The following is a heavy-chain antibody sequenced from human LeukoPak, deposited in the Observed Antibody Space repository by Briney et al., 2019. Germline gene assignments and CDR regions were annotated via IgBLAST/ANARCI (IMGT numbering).Heavy chain of an antibody. CDR2: ISGSGGST. V-gene: IGHV3-23*01. CDR3: AKDLVGLRFLEWLFADY. Sequence: GGSLRFSCAASGFTFSNYWMHWVRQAPGKGLEWVSAISGSGGSTYYADSVKGRFTISRDNSKNTLYLQMNSLRAEDTAVYYCAKDLVGLRFLEWLFADYWGQGTLVTVSS. J-gene: IGHJ4*02. CDR1: GFTFSNYW. D-gene: IGHD3-3*01.